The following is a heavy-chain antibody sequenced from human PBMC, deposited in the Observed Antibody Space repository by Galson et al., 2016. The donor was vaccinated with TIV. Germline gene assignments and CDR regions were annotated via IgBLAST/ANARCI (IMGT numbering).Heavy chain of an antibody. D-gene: IGHD4-17*01. CDR3: ARIVYGSSALDV. J-gene: IGHJ6*02. CDR1: RYTFTGNY. Sequence: SVKVSCKASRYTFTGNYMHWVRQAPGQGLEWMGWINPKSGDTSYAQKFQDWVNMTRDMSISTVYMELSRLRSDDTAVYYCARIVYGSSALDVWGQGTTVTVSS. CDR2: INPKSGDT. V-gene: IGHV1-2*04.